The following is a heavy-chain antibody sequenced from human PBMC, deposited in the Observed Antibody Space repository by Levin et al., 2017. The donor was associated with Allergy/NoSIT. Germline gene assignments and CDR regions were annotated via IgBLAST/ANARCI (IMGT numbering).Heavy chain of an antibody. CDR1: GFSLSPGGVG. D-gene: IGHD2-2*01. Sequence: SGPTLVKPTQTLTLTCTFSGFSLSPGGVGVGWIRQPPGKALEWLALIYWDDDKRYSPSLKSRLTITKDTSKNQVVLTMTNMDPVDTATYYCAQRGQLLGGNAFDIWGQGTMVTVSS. CDR3: AQRGQLLGGNAFDI. V-gene: IGHV2-5*02. J-gene: IGHJ3*02. CDR2: IYWDDDK.